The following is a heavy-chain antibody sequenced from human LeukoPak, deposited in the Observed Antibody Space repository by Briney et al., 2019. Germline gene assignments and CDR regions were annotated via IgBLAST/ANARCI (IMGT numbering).Heavy chain of an antibody. CDR2: IYYSGST. CDR1: GGSISSYY. J-gene: IGHJ5*02. CDR3: ARHLSNAVITRPNWFDP. V-gene: IGHV4-59*08. D-gene: IGHD3-22*01. Sequence: KPSETLSLTCTVSGGSISSYYWSWIRQPPGKGLEWIGYIYYSGSTNYNPSLKSRVTISVDTSKNQFSLKLSSVTAADTAVYYCARHLSNAVITRPNWFDPWGQGTLVTVSS.